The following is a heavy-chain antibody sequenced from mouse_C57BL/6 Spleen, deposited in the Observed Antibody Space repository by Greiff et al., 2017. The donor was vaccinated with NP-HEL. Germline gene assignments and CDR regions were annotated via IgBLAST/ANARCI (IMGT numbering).Heavy chain of an antibody. CDR3: AREDFYYGSSYPAWFAY. D-gene: IGHD1-1*01. V-gene: IGHV1-64*01. J-gene: IGHJ3*01. CDR1: GYTFTSYW. CDR2: IHPNSGST. Sequence: QVQLQQPGAELVKPGASVKLSCKASGYTFTSYWMHWVKQRPGQGLEWIGMIHPNSGSTNYNEKFKSKATLTVDKSSSTAYMQLSSLTSEDSAVYYCAREDFYYGSSYPAWFAYWGQGTLVTVSA.